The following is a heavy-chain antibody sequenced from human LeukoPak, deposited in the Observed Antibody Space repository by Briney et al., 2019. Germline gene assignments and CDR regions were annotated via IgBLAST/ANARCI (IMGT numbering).Heavy chain of an antibody. CDR3: ARLWATVIDWGAFDI. CDR1: GFTFSSHW. D-gene: IGHD4-17*01. J-gene: IGHJ3*02. V-gene: IGHV3-74*01. Sequence: PGGSLRLSCAASGFTFSSHWMHWVRQAPGKGLVWVSRINSDGSSISYADSVKGRFTISRDNAKNTLSLQMNSLRAEDTAVYYCARLWATVIDWGAFDIWGQGTMITVSS. CDR2: INSDGSSI.